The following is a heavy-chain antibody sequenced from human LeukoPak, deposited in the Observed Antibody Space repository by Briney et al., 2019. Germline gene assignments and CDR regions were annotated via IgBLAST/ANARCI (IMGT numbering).Heavy chain of an antibody. Sequence: PGGSLRLSCAASGFTFSSYSMNWVRQAPGKGLEWVSYITGSSSTMYYADSVKGRFTISRDNAKNSLYLQMNRLRAEDTAVYYCVRVRDAYNYFEYRGQGTLVTVSS. J-gene: IGHJ4*02. CDR3: VRVRDAYNYFEY. V-gene: IGHV3-48*01. CDR1: GFTFSSYS. D-gene: IGHD1-14*01. CDR2: ITGSSSTM.